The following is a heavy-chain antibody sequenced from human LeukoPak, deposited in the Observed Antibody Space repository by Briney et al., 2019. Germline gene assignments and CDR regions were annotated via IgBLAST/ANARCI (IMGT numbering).Heavy chain of an antibody. Sequence: GGSLRLSCAASGFTFSSYSMNWVRQAPGKGLEWVSSISSSSSYIYYADSVKGRFTISRDNAKNSLYLQMNSLRAEDTAVYYCARSETIVVVPAAIGAWFDPWGQGTLVTVSS. CDR2: ISSSSSYI. D-gene: IGHD2-2*02. CDR3: ARSETIVVVPAAIGAWFDP. V-gene: IGHV3-21*01. J-gene: IGHJ5*02. CDR1: GFTFSSYS.